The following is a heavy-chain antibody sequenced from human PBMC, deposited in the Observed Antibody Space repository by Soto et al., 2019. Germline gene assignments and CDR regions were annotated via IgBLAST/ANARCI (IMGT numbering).Heavy chain of an antibody. Sequence: SVKVSCKASGGTFSSYTISWVRQAPGQGLEWMGRIIPILGIANYAQKFQGRVTITADKSTSTAYMELSSLRSEDTAVYYCAREEDVVVPQPAWGQGTLVTVSS. CDR3: AREEDVVVPQPA. V-gene: IGHV1-69*04. D-gene: IGHD2-2*01. CDR2: IIPILGIA. J-gene: IGHJ5*02. CDR1: GGTFSSYT.